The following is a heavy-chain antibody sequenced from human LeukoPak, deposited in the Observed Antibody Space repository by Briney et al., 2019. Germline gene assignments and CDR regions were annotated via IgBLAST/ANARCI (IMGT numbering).Heavy chain of an antibody. V-gene: IGHV4-39*01. D-gene: IGHD1-1*01. CDR2: IYYSGST. Sequence: ETLSLTCTVSGGSISSSSYYWGWIRQPPGKGLEWIGIIYYSGSTYYNPSLKSRVTISVDPSKNQFSLKLSSVTATDTAVYYCARLQATRTGSHFDYWGQGTLVTVSS. J-gene: IGHJ4*02. CDR3: ARLQATRTGSHFDY. CDR1: GGSISSSSYY.